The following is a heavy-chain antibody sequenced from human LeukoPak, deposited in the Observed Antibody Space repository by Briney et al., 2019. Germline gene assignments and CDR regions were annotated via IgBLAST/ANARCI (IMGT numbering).Heavy chain of an antibody. D-gene: IGHD2-15*01. J-gene: IGHJ4*02. CDR2: ISSSGSTI. Sequence: AGGSLRLSCAASGFTFSSYEMNWVRQAPGKGLEWVSYISSSGSTIYYADSVKGRFTISRDNAKNSLYLQMNSLRAEDTAIYYCASTFPYCGGGSCALGGQGTLVTVSS. CDR1: GFTFSSYE. CDR3: ASTFPYCGGGSCAL. V-gene: IGHV3-48*03.